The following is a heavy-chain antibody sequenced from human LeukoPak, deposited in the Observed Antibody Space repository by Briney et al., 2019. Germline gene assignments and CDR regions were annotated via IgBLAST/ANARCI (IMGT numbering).Heavy chain of an antibody. CDR1: GFTFDDYG. Sequence: GGSLRLSCAASGFTFDDYGMSWVRQAPGNGLESVSGINWNGGSTGYADSVKGRFTISRDNAKNSLYLQMNSLRAEDTALYHCARDVVRGINWFDPWGQGTLVTVSS. D-gene: IGHD3-10*01. V-gene: IGHV3-20*01. CDR3: ARDVVRGINWFDP. CDR2: INWNGGST. J-gene: IGHJ5*02.